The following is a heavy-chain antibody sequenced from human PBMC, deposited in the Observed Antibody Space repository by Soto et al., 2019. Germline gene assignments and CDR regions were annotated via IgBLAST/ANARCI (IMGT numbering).Heavy chain of an antibody. CDR3: ARMNHDSDINYGMDV. Sequence: PGESLKISCKGFGYTFSNYWIGWVRQMPGKGLECVGIIYPGDSDTRYSPSFQGQVTISADKSIRTAYLQWSSLKASDTAMHYCARMNHDSDINYGMDVWGQGTTVTVSS. CDR1: GYTFSNYW. V-gene: IGHV5-51*01. J-gene: IGHJ6*02. CDR2: IYPGDSDT. D-gene: IGHD3-9*01.